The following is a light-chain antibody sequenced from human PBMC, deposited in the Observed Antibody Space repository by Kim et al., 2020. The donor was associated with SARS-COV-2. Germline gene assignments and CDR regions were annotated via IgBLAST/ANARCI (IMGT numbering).Light chain of an antibody. CDR1: QSVSSSY. J-gene: IGKJ4*01. CDR2: GAS. V-gene: IGKV3-20*01. Sequence: LSPGERATLSCRASQSVSSSYLAWYQQKPGQAPRLLIYGASSRATGIPDRFSGSGSGTDFTLTISGLEPEDFAVYYCQQYGSSPLTFGGGTKVEI. CDR3: QQYGSSPLT.